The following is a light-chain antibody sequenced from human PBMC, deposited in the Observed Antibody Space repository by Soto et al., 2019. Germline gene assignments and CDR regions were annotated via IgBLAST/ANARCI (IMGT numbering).Light chain of an antibody. V-gene: IGKV3-15*01. CDR3: QQYTNWPVMYT. CDR1: QSVNYN. CDR2: GAS. Sequence: ILMTQSPATQSVSPGERATLSCRASQSVNYNLAWYQQKPGQAPRLLIFGASARATGTPARFSGSGFGTEFTLTISSLQSEDFAVYYCQQYTNWPVMYTFGQGTK. J-gene: IGKJ2*01.